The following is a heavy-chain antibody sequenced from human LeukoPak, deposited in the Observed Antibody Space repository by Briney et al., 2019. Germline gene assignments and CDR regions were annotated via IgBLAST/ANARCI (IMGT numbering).Heavy chain of an antibody. CDR3: ARGDYYYYYYMDV. CDR2: ISSSSSSI. CDR1: GFTFSSYS. J-gene: IGHJ6*03. Sequence: GGSLRLSCAVSGFTFSSYSMNWARQAPGEGLEWVSYISSSSSSIYYPDSVKGRFTVSRDNGKNSLYLQMNSLRAEDTAVYYCARGDYYYYYYMDVWGKGTTVSVSS. V-gene: IGHV3-48*04.